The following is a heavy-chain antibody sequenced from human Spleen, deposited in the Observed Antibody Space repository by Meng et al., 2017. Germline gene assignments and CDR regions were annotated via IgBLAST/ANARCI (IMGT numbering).Heavy chain of an antibody. CDR3: ARLFMVRGHKSDY. J-gene: IGHJ4*02. Sequence: GESLKISCEGSGYSFISYWIAWVRQMPGKGLEWMGIIYPGDSDTRYSPSFQGQVTISADKSISTAYLQWSSLKASDTAMYYCARLFMVRGHKSDYWGQGTLVTVSS. D-gene: IGHD3-10*01. CDR1: GYSFISYW. CDR2: IYPGDSDT. V-gene: IGHV5-51*01.